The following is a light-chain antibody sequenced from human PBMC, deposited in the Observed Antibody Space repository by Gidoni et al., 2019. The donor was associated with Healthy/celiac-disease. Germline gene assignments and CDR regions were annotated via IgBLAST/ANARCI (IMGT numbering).Light chain of an antibody. CDR3: QKYNSAPPFT. V-gene: IGKV1-27*01. J-gene: IGKJ3*01. CDR2: AAS. Sequence: DIQMTQYPSSLSASVGDRVTITCRASQGISNYLAWYQQKPGKVPKLLIYAASTLQSGVPSRFSGSGSGTDFTLTISSLQPEDVATYYGQKYNSAPPFTFXPXTKVDIK. CDR1: QGISNY.